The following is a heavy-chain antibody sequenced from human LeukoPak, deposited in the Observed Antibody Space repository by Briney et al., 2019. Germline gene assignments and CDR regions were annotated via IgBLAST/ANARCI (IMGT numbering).Heavy chain of an antibody. Sequence: SETLSLTCTVSGGSISSYYWGWIRQPPGKGLEWIGSIYYSGSTYYNPSLKSRVTISVDTSKNQFSLKLSSVTAADTAVYYCARVGRRDGYNYIFDYWGQGTLVTVSS. CDR1: GGSISSYY. D-gene: IGHD5-24*01. CDR2: IYYSGST. CDR3: ARVGRRDGYNYIFDY. V-gene: IGHV4-39*01. J-gene: IGHJ4*02.